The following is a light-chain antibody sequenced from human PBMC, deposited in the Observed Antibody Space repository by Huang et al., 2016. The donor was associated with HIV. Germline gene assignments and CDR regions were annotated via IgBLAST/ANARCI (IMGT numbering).Light chain of an antibody. J-gene: IGKJ1*01. CDR2: LGS. V-gene: IGKV2-28*01. Sequence: DIVMTQSPLSLPVTPGEPASISCRSSQSLLHTNGYNYLDWYLQKPGQSPRLLIYLGSNRASGVPDRFSGSGSGTDFTLKISRVEAEDVGVYYCMQTRQTPRTFGQGTKVEI. CDR1: QSLLHTNGYNY. CDR3: MQTRQTPRT.